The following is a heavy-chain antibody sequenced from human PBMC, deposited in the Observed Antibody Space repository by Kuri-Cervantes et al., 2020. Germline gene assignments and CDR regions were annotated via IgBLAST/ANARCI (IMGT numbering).Heavy chain of an antibody. CDR2: INHSGST. CDR3: ARMVRGVTSFDP. J-gene: IGHJ5*02. CDR1: GGSFSGYY. Sequence: ESLKISCAVYGGSFSGYYWSWIRQPPGKGLEWIGEINHSGSTNYNPSLKSRVTISVDTSKNQFSLKLSSVTAADTAVYYCARMVRGVTSFDPWGQGTLVTVSS. V-gene: IGHV4-34*01. D-gene: IGHD3-10*01.